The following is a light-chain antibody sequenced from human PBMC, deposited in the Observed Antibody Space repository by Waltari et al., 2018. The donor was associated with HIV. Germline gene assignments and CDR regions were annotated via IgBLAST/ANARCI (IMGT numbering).Light chain of an antibody. CDR1: RDISTS. CDR2: SAF. J-gene: IGKJ4*01. CDR3: QQGDSFPHT. Sequence: DIQMAQSPFNVSAFVGGTVTLTCRARRDISTSLAWYQVKPGRAPNLLIYSAFHLETGVPSRFGGAGSGTEFTLTITSLQPEDFATYYCQQGDSFPHTFGGGTRVDMK. V-gene: IGKV1-12*01.